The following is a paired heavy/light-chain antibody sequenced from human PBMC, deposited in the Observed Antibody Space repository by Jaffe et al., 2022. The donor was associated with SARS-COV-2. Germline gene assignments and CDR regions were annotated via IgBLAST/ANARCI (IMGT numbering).Light chain of an antibody. Sequence: DIQMTQSPSTLSASVGDRVIITCRASQSVSYWLAWYQVKPGKAPKVLIHKASVLQSGVPSRFSGSGSGTEFTLTISSLQPDDFATYYCQQYSNYAVYTFAQGTKLDI. CDR1: QSVSYW. CDR3: QQYSNYAVYT. CDR2: KAS. J-gene: IGKJ2*01. V-gene: IGKV1-5*03.
Heavy chain of an antibody. CDR2: IKEDGSEK. CDR3: GRREF. Sequence: EVQLVESGGGLVQPGGSLRLSCAASGVTLSNLWMSWIRQVPGKGLEWVANIKEDGSEKYYGDSVKGRFTVSRDNAKNSLYLQMNSLRAEDTAVYYCGRREFWGQGTQVTVSS. D-gene: IGHD3-10*01. CDR1: GVTLSNLW. J-gene: IGHJ4*02. V-gene: IGHV3-7*01.